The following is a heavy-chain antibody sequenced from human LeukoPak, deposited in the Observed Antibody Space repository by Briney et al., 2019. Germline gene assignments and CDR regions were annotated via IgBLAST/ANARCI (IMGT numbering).Heavy chain of an antibody. D-gene: IGHD1-26*01. J-gene: IGHJ4*02. Sequence: GGTLRLSCAASGFTFSSYGMSWVRQAPGKGLEWVSAISGSGGSTHYADSVKGRFTISRDNSKNTLYLQMNSLRAEDTAVYYCARESGSHPTFDYWGQGTLVTVSS. CDR2: ISGSGGST. CDR3: ARESGSHPTFDY. V-gene: IGHV3-23*01. CDR1: GFTFSSYG.